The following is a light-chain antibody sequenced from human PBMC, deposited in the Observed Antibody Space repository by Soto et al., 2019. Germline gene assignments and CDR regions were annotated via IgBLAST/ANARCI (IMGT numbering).Light chain of an antibody. V-gene: IGKV1-5*01. Sequence: DIQMTQSPSTLSAAIGARVTITCRASQSIFWLLAWYQQKPGKPPQLLIFDGSTLEGGVPLRFSGSGSGTEFTLTISSLQPEDVATYYCQQYNNFRWTFGQGTKVDIK. CDR1: QSIFWL. J-gene: IGKJ1*01. CDR2: DGS. CDR3: QQYNNFRWT.